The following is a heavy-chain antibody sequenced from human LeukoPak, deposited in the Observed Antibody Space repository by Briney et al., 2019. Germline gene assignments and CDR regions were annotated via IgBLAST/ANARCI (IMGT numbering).Heavy chain of an antibody. V-gene: IGHV4-34*01. Sequence: SQTLSLTCAVYGASFSDSYWSWIRQSPEKGLEWIGEINNSGSTSYNPSLNSRVIMSVDRSKNQFSLRLTSVTAADTAVYYCARGRYGPRLGNWGQGTLVTVSS. CDR2: INNSGST. CDR1: GASFSDSY. D-gene: IGHD3-16*01. J-gene: IGHJ4*02. CDR3: ARGRYGPRLGN.